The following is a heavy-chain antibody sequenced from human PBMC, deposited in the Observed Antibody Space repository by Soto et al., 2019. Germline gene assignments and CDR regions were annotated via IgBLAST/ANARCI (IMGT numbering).Heavy chain of an antibody. CDR3: ARVNSRVTIFGIIYYYYGMDV. D-gene: IGHD3-3*01. Sequence: SETLSLTCAVYGGSFSGYYWSWIRQPPGKGLEWIGEINHSGSTDYNPSLKSRVTISVDTSKNQFSLKLSSVTAADTAVYYCARVNSRVTIFGIIYYYYGMDVWGQGTTVTVSS. CDR1: GGSFSGYY. V-gene: IGHV4-34*01. CDR2: INHSGST. J-gene: IGHJ6*02.